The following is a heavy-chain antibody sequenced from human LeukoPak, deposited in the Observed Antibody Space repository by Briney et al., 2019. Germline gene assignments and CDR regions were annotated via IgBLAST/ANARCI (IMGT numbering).Heavy chain of an antibody. Sequence: ASVKVSCKASGYTFTSYYMHWVRQAPGQGLEWMGIINPSGGSTSYAQKFQGRVTMTRDTSTSTVYMELSSLRSEDTAVYYCARDQRLWAMVRGVMGYWGQGTLVTVSS. CDR2: INPSGGST. CDR1: GYTFTSYY. D-gene: IGHD3-10*01. J-gene: IGHJ4*02. CDR3: ARDQRLWAMVRGVMGY. V-gene: IGHV1-46*01.